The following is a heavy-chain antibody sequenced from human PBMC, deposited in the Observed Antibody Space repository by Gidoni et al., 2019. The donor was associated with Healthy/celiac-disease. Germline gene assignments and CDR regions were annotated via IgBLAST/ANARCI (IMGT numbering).Heavy chain of an antibody. CDR3: AKGFVVGYSSSYNWFDP. J-gene: IGHJ5*02. D-gene: IGHD6-6*01. Sequence: QVQLVQSGAEVKKPGASVQVSCKASGYTFTGYYMHWVRQAPGQGLEWMGWINPNSGGTNYAQKFQGWVTMTRDTSISTAYMELSRLRSDDTAVYYCAKGFVVGYSSSYNWFDPWGQGTLVTVSS. CDR1: GYTFTGYY. V-gene: IGHV1-2*04. CDR2: INPNSGGT.